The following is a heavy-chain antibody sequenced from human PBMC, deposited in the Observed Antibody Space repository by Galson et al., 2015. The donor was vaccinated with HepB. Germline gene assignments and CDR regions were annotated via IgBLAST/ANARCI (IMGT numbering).Heavy chain of an antibody. Sequence: SVKVSCKASGYTFTSHWMHWVRQAPGQGLEWMGIINPSGGYTTYAQKFQGRVTLTRDTSTSTVYMELSSLRSEDTAVYYCARDHSWGDSWWFDPWGQGTLVTVSS. D-gene: IGHD3-16*01. V-gene: IGHV1-46*01. CDR3: ARDHSWGDSWWFDP. CDR1: GYTFTSHW. CDR2: INPSGGYT. J-gene: IGHJ5*02.